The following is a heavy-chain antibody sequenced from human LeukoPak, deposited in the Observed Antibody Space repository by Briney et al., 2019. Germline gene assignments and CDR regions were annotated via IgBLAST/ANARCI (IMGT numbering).Heavy chain of an antibody. CDR1: GFTVSSNY. CDR3: ARDGSYDSSGYLGVY. D-gene: IGHD3-22*01. CDR2: IYSGGST. J-gene: IGHJ4*02. Sequence: GRSLRLSCAASGFTVSSNYMSWVRQAPGKGLEWVSVIYSGGSTYYADSVKGRFTISRDNSKNTLYLQMNSLRAEDTAVYYCARDGSYDSSGYLGVYWGQGTLVTVSS. V-gene: IGHV3-66*01.